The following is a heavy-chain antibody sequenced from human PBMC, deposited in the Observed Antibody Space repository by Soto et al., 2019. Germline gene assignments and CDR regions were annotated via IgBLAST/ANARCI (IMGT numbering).Heavy chain of an antibody. Sequence: QVQLVQSGAEVKKPGASVKVSCKASGYTFTSYDINWVRQATGQGLEWMGWMNPNSGNTGYAQKFQGKVTMTTNTSISTAYMELSSLRSEDTAVYYGARDRGYDLDWFDPWGQGTLVTVSS. J-gene: IGHJ5*02. CDR1: GYTFTSYD. CDR3: ARDRGYDLDWFDP. CDR2: MNPNSGNT. V-gene: IGHV1-8*01. D-gene: IGHD5-12*01.